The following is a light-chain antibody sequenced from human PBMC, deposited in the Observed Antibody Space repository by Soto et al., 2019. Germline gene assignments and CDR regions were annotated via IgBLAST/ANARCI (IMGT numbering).Light chain of an antibody. CDR2: GAC. CDR1: QSVSSSY. Sequence: EIVLPQSPGTLSLSPGERATLSCRASQSVSSSYLAWYRQKPGQAPSLLIYGACSRATGIPDRVSGSGSGTDFTLTISRLEPEDFAVYYCQQYGSSPCTFGQGTKLEIK. V-gene: IGKV3-20*01. CDR3: QQYGSSPCT. J-gene: IGKJ2*02.